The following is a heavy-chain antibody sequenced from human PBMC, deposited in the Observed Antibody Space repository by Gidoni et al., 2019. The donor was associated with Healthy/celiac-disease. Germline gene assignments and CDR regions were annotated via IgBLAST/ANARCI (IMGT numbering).Heavy chain of an antibody. V-gene: IGHV4-59*01. CDR3: ARAGGIQLWFSDDSSGYYDY. CDR1: GGSISRYY. CDR2: IYYSGST. Sequence: QVQLQESGPGLVKPSETLSLTCTVSGGSISRYYWSWIRQPPGKGLEWIGYIYYSGSTNYNPSLKCRVTISVDTSKNQFSLKLSSVTAADTAVYYCARAGGIQLWFSDDSSGYYDYWGQGTLVTVSS. D-gene: IGHD3-22*01. J-gene: IGHJ4*02.